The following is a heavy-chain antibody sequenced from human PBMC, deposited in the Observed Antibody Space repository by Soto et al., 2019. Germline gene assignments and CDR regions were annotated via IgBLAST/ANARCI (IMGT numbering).Heavy chain of an antibody. J-gene: IGHJ2*01. CDR2: IHGSGAIT. CDR3: AKDKGPGSYTNWCFDV. V-gene: IGHV3-23*01. Sequence: EVQVLQSGGGLVQPGGSLRLSCAASGLTFSRFAMSWVRQAPGKGLEWVATIHGSGAITNYADSVRGRFTISRDNSKDTMYLQLNTWRVEDTAVYYCAKDKGPGSYTNWCFDVWGRGTLITDTS. D-gene: IGHD3-10*01. CDR1: GLTFSRFA.